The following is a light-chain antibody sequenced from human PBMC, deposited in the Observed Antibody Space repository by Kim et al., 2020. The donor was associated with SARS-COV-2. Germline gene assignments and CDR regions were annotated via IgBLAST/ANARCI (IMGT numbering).Light chain of an antibody. CDR2: GAF. CDR3: QQHGSSPIT. Sequence: SWSPGERATLSCRASQRVSSIAWYPQKPGQAPSLLIYGAFTRATGIPDRFSGSGSGTDFTLTISRLEPEDFAVYFCQQHGSSPITFGQGTRLEIK. CDR1: QRVSS. V-gene: IGKV3-20*01. J-gene: IGKJ5*01.